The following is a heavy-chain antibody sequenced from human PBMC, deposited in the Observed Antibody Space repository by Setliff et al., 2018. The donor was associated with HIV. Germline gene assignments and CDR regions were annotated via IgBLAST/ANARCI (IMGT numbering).Heavy chain of an antibody. D-gene: IGHD5-12*01. CDR2: IYYSGST. J-gene: IGHJ4*02. CDR1: GGSISSSSYY. Sequence: PSETLSLTCTVSGGSISSSSYYWGWIRQPPGKGLEWIGSIYYSGSTYYNPSLKSRVTISVDTSKNQFSLKLSSVTAADTAVYYCARDGPRDGYDYWGQGTLVTVSS. CDR3: ARDGPRDGYDY. V-gene: IGHV4-39*07.